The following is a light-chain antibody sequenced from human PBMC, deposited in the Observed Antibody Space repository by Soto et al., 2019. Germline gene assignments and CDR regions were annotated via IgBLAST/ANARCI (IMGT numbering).Light chain of an antibody. CDR2: DVS. J-gene: IGLJ3*02. CDR3: CSYAGSYTV. Sequence: QSALTQPRSVSGSPGQSVTISCTGTSSDVGGYNYVSWYQQHPGKAPKLMIYDVSKRPSGVPDRFSGSKSGNTASLTISGLQADDDADYYCCSYAGSYTVFGGGTKLTVL. V-gene: IGLV2-11*01. CDR1: SSDVGGYNY.